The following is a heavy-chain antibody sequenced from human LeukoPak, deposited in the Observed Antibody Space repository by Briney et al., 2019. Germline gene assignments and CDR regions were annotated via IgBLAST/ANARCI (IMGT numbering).Heavy chain of an antibody. CDR2: ISAYNGNT. D-gene: IGHD3-10*01. J-gene: IGHJ3*02. V-gene: IGHV1-18*01. Sequence: ASVKVSCQASGYTFTSYGISWVRQAPGQGLEWMGWISAYNGNTNYAQKLQGRVTMATDTSTSTAYMELRSLRSDDTAVYYCARGGVYGSGSYYPPDAFDIWGQGTVVTVSS. CDR3: ARGGVYGSGSYYPPDAFDI. CDR1: GYTFTSYG.